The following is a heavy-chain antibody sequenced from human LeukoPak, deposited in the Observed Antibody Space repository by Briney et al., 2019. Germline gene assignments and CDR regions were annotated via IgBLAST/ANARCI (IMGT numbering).Heavy chain of an antibody. CDR1: GGSFSGYY. CDR2: INHSGST. V-gene: IGHV4-34*01. D-gene: IGHD2-2*01. Sequence: KPSETLSLTCAVYGGSFSGYYWSWIRQPPGKGLEWIGEINHSGSTNYNPSFKSRVTISVDTSKNQFSLKLSSVTAADTAVYYCAREVVPAAIDYWGQGTLVTVSS. CDR3: AREVVPAAIDY. J-gene: IGHJ4*02.